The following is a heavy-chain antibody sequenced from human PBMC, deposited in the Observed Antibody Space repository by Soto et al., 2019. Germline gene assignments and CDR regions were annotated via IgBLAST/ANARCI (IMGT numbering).Heavy chain of an antibody. CDR3: AKDPATTSITMVRGVF. D-gene: IGHD3-10*01. CDR2: ISGSGGST. CDR1: GFTFSSYA. V-gene: IGHV3-23*01. J-gene: IGHJ4*02. Sequence: GESLKISCAASGFTFSSYAMSWVRQAPGKGLEWVSAISGSGGSTYYADSVKGRFTISRDNSKNTLYLQMNSLRAEDTAVYYCAKDPATTSITMVRGVFGGQGTLVTVSS.